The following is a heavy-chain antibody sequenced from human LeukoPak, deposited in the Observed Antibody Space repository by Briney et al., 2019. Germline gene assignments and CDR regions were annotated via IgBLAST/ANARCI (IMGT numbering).Heavy chain of an antibody. J-gene: IGHJ4*02. CDR1: GFTFSIYA. V-gene: IGHV3-30*04. CDR2: ISHDGSTK. Sequence: PERSLRLSCAASGFTFSIYAIHWVRQAPGKGLEWVAVISHDGSTKYYADSVKGRLTISRDNPKNTLYLQMDTLGAEDTAVYFCARAVVGKEDLDYWGQGTLVTVSS. D-gene: IGHD6-19*01. CDR3: ARAVVGKEDLDY.